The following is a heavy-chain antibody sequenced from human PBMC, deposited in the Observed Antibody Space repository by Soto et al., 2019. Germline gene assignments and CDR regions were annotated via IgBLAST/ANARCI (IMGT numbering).Heavy chain of an antibody. D-gene: IGHD2-2*02. CDR2: INHSGST. V-gene: IGHV4-34*01. Sequence: SETLSLTCAVYGGSFSGYYWGWIRQPPGKGLEWIGEINHSGSTNYNPSLKSRVTISVDTSKNQFSLKLSSVTAADTAVYYCARDSIPPTYYYYGMDVWGQGTTVTVSS. CDR3: ARDSIPPTYYYYGMDV. J-gene: IGHJ6*02. CDR1: GGSFSGYY.